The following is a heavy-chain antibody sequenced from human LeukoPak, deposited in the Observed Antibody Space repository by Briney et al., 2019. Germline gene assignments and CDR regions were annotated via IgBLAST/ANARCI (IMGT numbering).Heavy chain of an antibody. Sequence: GGSLRLSCAASGFTFISYAMSWVRQAPGKGLEWVSSISSSSSYIYYADSVKGRFTISRDNAKNSLYLQMNSLRAEDTAVYYCARRANIAAAGTVFDYWGQGTLVTVSS. D-gene: IGHD6-13*01. V-gene: IGHV3-21*01. CDR2: ISSSSSYI. CDR3: ARRANIAAAGTVFDY. J-gene: IGHJ4*02. CDR1: GFTFISYA.